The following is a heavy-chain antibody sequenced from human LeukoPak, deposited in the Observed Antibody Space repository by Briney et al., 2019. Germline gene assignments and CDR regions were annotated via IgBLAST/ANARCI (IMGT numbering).Heavy chain of an antibody. V-gene: IGHV4-59*01. CDR3: ARVTTDSTGYYPYYFDY. Sequence: SETLSLTCTVSGGSINSYYWNWIRQPPGKGLEWIGYIYYTGSTNYNPSLKSRVTISVDTSKNQFSLKLSSVTAADTAVYYCARVTTDSTGYYPYYFDYWGQGTLVTVSS. J-gene: IGHJ4*02. CDR1: GGSINSYY. CDR2: IYYTGST. D-gene: IGHD3-22*01.